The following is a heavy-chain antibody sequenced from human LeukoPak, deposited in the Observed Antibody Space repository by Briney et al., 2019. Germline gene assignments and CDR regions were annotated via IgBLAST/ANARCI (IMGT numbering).Heavy chain of an antibody. J-gene: IGHJ4*02. V-gene: IGHV4-59*01. CDR1: GGSISSYY. CDR2: IYYSGST. CDR3: ARGDHYYDSYFDY. D-gene: IGHD3-22*01. Sequence: PSETLSLTCTVSGGSISSYYWSWIRQPPGKGLEWIGYIYYSGSTNYNPSLKSRVTISVDTSKNQFSLKLSSVTAADTAVYYCARGDHYYDSYFDYWGQGTLVTVSS.